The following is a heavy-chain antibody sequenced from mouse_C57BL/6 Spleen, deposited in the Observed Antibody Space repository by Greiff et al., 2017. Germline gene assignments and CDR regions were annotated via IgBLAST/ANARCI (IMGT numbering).Heavy chain of an antibody. D-gene: IGHD4-1*01. V-gene: IGHV5-4*01. Sequence: EVQLVESGGGLVKPGGSLKLSCAASGFTFSSYAMSWVRQTPEKRLEWVATISDGGSYTYYPDNVKGRFTISRDNAKNNLYLQMSHLKSEDTAMYYCARDPVAGTDFDYWGQGTTLTVSS. CDR3: ARDPVAGTDFDY. J-gene: IGHJ2*01. CDR2: ISDGGSYT. CDR1: GFTFSSYA.